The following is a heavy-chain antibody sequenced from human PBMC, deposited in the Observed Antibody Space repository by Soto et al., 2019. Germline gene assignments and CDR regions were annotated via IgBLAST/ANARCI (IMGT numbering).Heavy chain of an antibody. CDR1: GNPFPTNV. V-gene: IGHV1-18*01. CDR3: ARGRYGDY. J-gene: IGHJ4*02. CDR2: ISAHSGNT. Sequence: QVHLVQSGAEVKKPGAPVKVSCKGPGNPFPTNVFPWVRQAPGQGLEWMGWISAHSGNTNYAQNLQGRVTVTRDTSTSTAYMELRSLRSDDTAVYYCARGRYGDYWGQGALVTVSS. D-gene: IGHD1-1*01.